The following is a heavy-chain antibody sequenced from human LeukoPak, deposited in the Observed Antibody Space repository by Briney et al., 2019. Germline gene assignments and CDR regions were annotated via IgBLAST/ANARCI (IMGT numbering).Heavy chain of an antibody. CDR3: ARDFFSIVVVPAAKNWFDP. CDR1: GYTFTSYD. D-gene: IGHD2-2*01. J-gene: IGHJ5*02. CDR2: MNPNSGNT. Sequence: ASVKVSCKASGYTFTSYDINWVRQATGQGLEWMGWMNPNSGNTGYAQKFQGRVTMTRDTSISTAYMELSRLRSDDTAVYYCARDFFSIVVVPAAKNWFDPWGQGTLVTVSS. V-gene: IGHV1-8*01.